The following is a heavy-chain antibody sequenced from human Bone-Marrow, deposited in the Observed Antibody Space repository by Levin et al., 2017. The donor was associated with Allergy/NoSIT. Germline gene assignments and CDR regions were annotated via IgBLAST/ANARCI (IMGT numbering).Heavy chain of an antibody. V-gene: IGHV4-39*01. Sequence: SETLSLTCTVSGGSISTRRHFWGWIRQSPGKGLEWIGSVHYTGTTYYNPSLEGRVSVFADTSKNQFSVRVFDVTAAETALYCCAGHGEGELWPVDLWGQGTLITVSS. CDR1: GGSISTRRHF. J-gene: IGHJ5*02. CDR2: VHYTGTT. D-gene: IGHD4-17*01. CDR3: AGHGEGELWPVDL.